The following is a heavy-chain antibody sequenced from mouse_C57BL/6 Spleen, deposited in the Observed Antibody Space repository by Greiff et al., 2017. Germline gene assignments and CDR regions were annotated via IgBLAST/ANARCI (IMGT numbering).Heavy chain of an antibody. CDR1: GFTFTDYY. CDR3: ASLRYYAMDY. V-gene: IGHV7-3*01. CDR2: IRNKANGYTT. J-gene: IGHJ4*01. D-gene: IGHD1-1*01. Sequence: VQLKESGGGLVQPGGSLSLSCAASGFTFTDYYMSWVRQPPGKALEWLGFIRNKANGYTTEYSASVKGRFTISRDNSQSILYLQMNALRAEDSATYYCASLRYYAMDYWGQGTSVTVSS.